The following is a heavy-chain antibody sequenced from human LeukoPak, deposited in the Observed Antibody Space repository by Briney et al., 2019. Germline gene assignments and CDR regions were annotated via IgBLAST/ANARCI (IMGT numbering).Heavy chain of an antibody. CDR1: GGSFSGYY. CDR2: INHSGST. D-gene: IGHD3-22*01. V-gene: IGHV4-34*01. Sequence: PSETLSLTCAVYGGSFSGYYWSWIRQPPGKGLEWIGEINHSGSTNYNPSLKSRVTISVDTSKNQFSLKLSSVTAADTAVYYCARGSSGYYWPWGQGTLVTVSS. CDR3: ARGSSGYYWP. J-gene: IGHJ5*02.